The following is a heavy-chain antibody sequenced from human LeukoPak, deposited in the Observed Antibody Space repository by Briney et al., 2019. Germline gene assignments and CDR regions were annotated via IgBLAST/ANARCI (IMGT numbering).Heavy chain of an antibody. Sequence: GGSLRLSCAASGFTFSSYSMNWVRQAPGKGLEWVSYISTSSVHYADSVKGRFTISRDNAKNTLSLQMNSLRPEDTGVYYCARAPSEIGGYYPEYFRHWGQGTLVTVSS. CDR2: ISTSSV. CDR3: ARAPSEIGGYYPEYFRH. V-gene: IGHV3-21*05. D-gene: IGHD3-3*01. CDR1: GFTFSSYS. J-gene: IGHJ1*01.